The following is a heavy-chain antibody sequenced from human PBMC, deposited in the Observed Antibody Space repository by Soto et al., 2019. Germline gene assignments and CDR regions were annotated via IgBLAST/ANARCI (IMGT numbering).Heavy chain of an antibody. D-gene: IGHD7-27*01. Sequence: EVHLVESGGGLVQPGGSLRLSCAASGFTFRSYWMSWVRQAPGKGLEWVANINQDGSEIYYVDSVEGRFSISRDNAENSLYLQMNSLRAEDTAVYYCARDFHVRLGITYYYYMDVWGTGTTVTVSS. CDR1: GFTFRSYW. V-gene: IGHV3-7*01. CDR2: INQDGSEI. J-gene: IGHJ6*03. CDR3: ARDFHVRLGITYYYYMDV.